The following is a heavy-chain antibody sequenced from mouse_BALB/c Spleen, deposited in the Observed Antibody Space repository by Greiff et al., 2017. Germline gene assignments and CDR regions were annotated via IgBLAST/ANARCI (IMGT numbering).Heavy chain of an antibody. CDR2: IDPANGNT. Sequence: EVKLMESGAELVKPGATVKLSCTASGFNIKDTYMHWVKQRPEQGLEWIGRIDPANGNTKYDPKFQGKATITADTSSNTAYLQLSSLTSEDTAVYYCARRSWFAYWGQGTLVTVSA. J-gene: IGHJ3*01. CDR3: ARRSWFAY. CDR1: GFNIKDTY. V-gene: IGHV14-3*02.